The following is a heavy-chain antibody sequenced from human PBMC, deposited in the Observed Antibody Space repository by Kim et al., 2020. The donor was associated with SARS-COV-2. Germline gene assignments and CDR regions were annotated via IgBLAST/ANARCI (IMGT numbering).Heavy chain of an antibody. V-gene: IGHV3-73*01. CDR3: TRALDGLCFGESYYYYDMDD. J-gene: IGHJ6*02. D-gene: IGHD3-10*01. CDR2: IRSKANSYAT. Sequence: GGSLRLSCAASGFTFSGAAMHWVRQASGKGLEWVGRIRSKANSYATAYAASVKGRFTISRDDSKNTAYLQMNSLKTEDTAVYYWTRALDGLCFGESYYYYDMDDWGQGTTVTVSS. CDR1: GFTFSGAA.